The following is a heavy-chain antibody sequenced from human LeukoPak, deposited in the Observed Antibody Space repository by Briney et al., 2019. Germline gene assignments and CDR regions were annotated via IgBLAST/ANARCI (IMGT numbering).Heavy chain of an antibody. CDR3: AKDLDHPGW. V-gene: IGHV3-33*06. Sequence: PGGSLRLSCAASGFSFSTYWMSWVRQAPGKGLEWVAVIWYDGSNKYYADSVKGRFTISRDNSKNTLYLQMNSLRAEDTAVYYCAKDLDHPGWWGQGTLVTVSS. D-gene: IGHD5-24*01. CDR1: GFSFSTYW. CDR2: IWYDGSNK. J-gene: IGHJ4*02.